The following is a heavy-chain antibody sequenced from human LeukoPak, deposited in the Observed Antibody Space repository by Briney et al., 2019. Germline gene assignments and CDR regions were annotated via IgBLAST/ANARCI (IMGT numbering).Heavy chain of an antibody. CDR2: IYSTGTT. J-gene: IGHJ5*02. CDR3: ARDRGPGWFDP. CDR1: GFAVRSNY. D-gene: IGHD3-10*01. V-gene: IGHV3-66*03. Sequence: GGSLRLPCAVSGFAVRSNYVSWVRQAPGKGLEWVSVIYSTGTTFYADSVKGRFTISRDDSKNTVYLQMNSLRPEDTAVYYCARDRGPGWFDPWGQGTLVTVSS.